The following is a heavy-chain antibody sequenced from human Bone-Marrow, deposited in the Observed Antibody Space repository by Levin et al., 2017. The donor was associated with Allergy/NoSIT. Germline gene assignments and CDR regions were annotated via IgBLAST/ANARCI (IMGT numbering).Heavy chain of an antibody. D-gene: IGHD4-17*01. CDR2: ISWNSGSI. J-gene: IGHJ3*02. CDR3: AKDKRAVTVDAFDI. Sequence: GGSLRLSCAASGFTFDDYAMHWVRQAPGKGLEWVSGISWNSGSIGYADSVKGRFTISRDNAKNSLYLQMNSLRAEDTALYYCAKDKRAVTVDAFDIWGQGTMVTVSS. CDR1: GFTFDDYA. V-gene: IGHV3-9*01.